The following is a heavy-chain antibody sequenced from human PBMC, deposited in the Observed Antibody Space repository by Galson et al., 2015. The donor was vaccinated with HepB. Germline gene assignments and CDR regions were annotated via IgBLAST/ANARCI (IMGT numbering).Heavy chain of an antibody. D-gene: IGHD1-1*01. Sequence: SLRLSCAASGFIVSSNYMSWVRQAPGKGLEWVSVLYTGGTTAYADSVKGRFTISRDNSKNILYLQMSSLSVEDTAFYYCARDSSTSGLGIWGQGTMVTVSS. V-gene: IGHV3-53*01. CDR1: GFIVSSNY. J-gene: IGHJ3*02. CDR3: ARDSSTSGLGI. CDR2: LYTGGTT.